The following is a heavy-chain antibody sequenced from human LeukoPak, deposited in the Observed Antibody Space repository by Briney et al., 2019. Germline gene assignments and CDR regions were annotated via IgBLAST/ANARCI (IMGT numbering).Heavy chain of an antibody. CDR3: ARNEGEPGIGNGFDI. CDR1: GGAIISNEYY. CDR2: IYHSGNT. J-gene: IGHJ3*02. Sequence: KTSETLSLTCSVSGGAIISNEYYWGWIRQPPGKGLEWIGSIYHSGNTYYNPSLKSRVTISIDTSKNRFSLKLRSLTAADTAGYYCARNEGEPGIGNGFDIWGQGTMVTVSP. D-gene: IGHD1-26*01. V-gene: IGHV4-39*02.